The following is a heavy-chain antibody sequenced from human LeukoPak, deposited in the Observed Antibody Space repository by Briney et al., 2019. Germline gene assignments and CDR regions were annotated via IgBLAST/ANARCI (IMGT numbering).Heavy chain of an antibody. Sequence: SETLSLTCTVSGGSISSSPYYWGWIRQPPGKGLEWIGSIYYSGTTHYNPSLESRVTISVDTSKNQFSLKLASVTAADTADYYCARLLPRTGTTAYYFHNDMDVWGKGTTVTISS. CDR3: ARLLPRTGTTAYYFHNDMDV. CDR2: IYYSGTT. V-gene: IGHV4-39*07. D-gene: IGHD1-1*01. CDR1: GGSISSSPYY. J-gene: IGHJ6*03.